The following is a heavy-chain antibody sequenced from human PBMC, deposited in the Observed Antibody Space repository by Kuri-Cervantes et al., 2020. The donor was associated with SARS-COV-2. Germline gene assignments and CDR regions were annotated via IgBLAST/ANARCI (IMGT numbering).Heavy chain of an antibody. Sequence: GGSLRLSCAASGFTFDDYGMSWVRQAPGKGLEWVSSISSSGNYVYYADSVTGRFTISRDNARNSLSLQMNSLRAEDTAMYYCAKDAVGYCSSTSCYLYYKDVWGKGTTVTVSS. CDR2: ISSSGNYV. V-gene: IGHV3-21*01. J-gene: IGHJ6*03. D-gene: IGHD2-2*01. CDR3: AKDAVGYCSSTSCYLYYKDV. CDR1: GFTFDDYG.